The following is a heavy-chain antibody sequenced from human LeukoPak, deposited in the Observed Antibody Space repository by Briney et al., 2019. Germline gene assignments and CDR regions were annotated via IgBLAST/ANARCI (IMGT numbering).Heavy chain of an antibody. Sequence: GESLKISCKGSGYSFTSYWISWVRQMPGKGLEWMGRIDPSDSYTNYSPSFRGHVTISADKSISTAYLQWSSLKASDTAMYYCARQEGVVGATYPAVWGQGTLVTVPS. J-gene: IGHJ4*02. CDR2: IDPSDSYT. CDR1: GYSFTSYW. V-gene: IGHV5-10-1*01. CDR3: ARQEGVVGATYPAV. D-gene: IGHD1-26*01.